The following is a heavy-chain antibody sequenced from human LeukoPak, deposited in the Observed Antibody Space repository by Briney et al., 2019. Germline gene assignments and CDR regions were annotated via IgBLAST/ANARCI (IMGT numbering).Heavy chain of an antibody. D-gene: IGHD6-6*01. V-gene: IGHV4-61*02. CDR1: GGSISSGSYY. Sequence: QVQLQESGPGLVKPSQTLSLTRTVSGGSISSGSYYWTWIRQPAGKGLECIGRISSSGSTNYDPSLKSRVTISVDTSNNQFSLKLSSVTAADTAVYYCARADYSSSSLDSWGQGTLVTVSS. CDR2: ISSSGST. CDR3: ARADYSSSSLDS. J-gene: IGHJ4*02.